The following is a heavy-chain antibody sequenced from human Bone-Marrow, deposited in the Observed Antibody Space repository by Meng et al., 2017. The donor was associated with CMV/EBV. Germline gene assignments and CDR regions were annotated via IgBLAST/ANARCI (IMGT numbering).Heavy chain of an antibody. D-gene: IGHD1-1*01. V-gene: IGHV1-18*01. CDR2: ISAYNGNT. Sequence: ASVKVSCKASGYTFTSYGISWVRQAPGQGLEWMGWISAYNGNTNYAQKLQGRVTMTTDTSTSTAYMELRSLRSDDTAVYYCAREGSWNQGGYYYYYGMDVWGQGPTVTVSS. J-gene: IGHJ6*02. CDR1: GYTFTSYG. CDR3: AREGSWNQGGYYYYYGMDV.